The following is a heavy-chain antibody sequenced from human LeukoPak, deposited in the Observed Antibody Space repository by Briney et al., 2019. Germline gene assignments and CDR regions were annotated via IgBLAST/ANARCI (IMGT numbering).Heavy chain of an antibody. J-gene: IGHJ6*03. CDR2: ISYDGSNK. CDR3: ARTYSSPSNYYYYMDV. D-gene: IGHD6-6*01. V-gene: IGHV3-30-3*01. Sequence: GGSLRLSCAASGLRFSSFWMHWVRQAPGKGLEWVAVISYDGSNKYYADSVKGRFTISRDNSKNTLYLQMNSLRAEDTAVYYCARTYSSPSNYYYYMDVWGKGTTVTVSS. CDR1: GLRFSSFW.